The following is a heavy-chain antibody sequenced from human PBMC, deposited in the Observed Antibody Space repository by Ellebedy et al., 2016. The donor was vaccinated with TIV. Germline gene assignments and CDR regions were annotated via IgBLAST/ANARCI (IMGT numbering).Heavy chain of an antibody. D-gene: IGHD2-21*01. CDR3: ARGLVAPVFDY. Sequence: MPSETLSLTCSVSGGSISSDYWSWIRQLPGKGPEWIGYISYRGSTYRNPLLKSRVTLSIDTSNDQFSLKLSSVTAADTAVYFCARGLVAPVFDYWGQGILVTVSS. J-gene: IGHJ4*01. CDR1: GGSISSDY. V-gene: IGHV4-31*03. CDR2: ISYRGST.